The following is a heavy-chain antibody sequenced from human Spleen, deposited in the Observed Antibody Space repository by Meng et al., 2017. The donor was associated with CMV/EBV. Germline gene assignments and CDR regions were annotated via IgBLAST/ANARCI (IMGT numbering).Heavy chain of an antibody. V-gene: IGHV1-69*12. CDR2: IIPIFGTA. CDR1: GGTFSSYA. D-gene: IGHD3-10*01. J-gene: IGHJ4*02. CDR3: ARDFMVYGSGSYYYFDY. Sequence: QVQLGPAGAGVEKPGSSVKVSCKASGGTFSSYAISWVRQAPGQGLEWMGGIIPIFGTANYAQKFQGRVTITADESTSTAYMELSSLRSEDTAVYYCARDFMVYGSGSYYYFDYWGQGTLVTVSS.